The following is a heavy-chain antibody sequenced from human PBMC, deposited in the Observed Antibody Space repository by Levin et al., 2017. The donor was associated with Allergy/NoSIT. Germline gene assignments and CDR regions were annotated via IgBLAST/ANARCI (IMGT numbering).Heavy chain of an antibody. CDR1: GGSISGSSYY. CDR2: VYYDGST. CDR3: ASRTYRA. Sequence: LETLSLTCTVSGGSISGSSYYWGWIRQPPGKGLEWIGSVYYDGSTYYSPSLKSRITVSVDTSKNQFSLKVKSVTAADTAVYYCASRTYRAWGQGTLVTVSS. J-gene: IGHJ1*01. V-gene: IGHV4-39*01. D-gene: IGHD3-16*02.